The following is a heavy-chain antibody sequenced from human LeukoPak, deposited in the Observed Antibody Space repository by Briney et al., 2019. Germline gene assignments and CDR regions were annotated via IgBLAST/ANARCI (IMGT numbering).Heavy chain of an antibody. J-gene: IGHJ4*02. CDR2: RSYSGST. CDR1: GGSIGTNF. Sequence: PSVTLSLTCSVSGGSIGTNFWSWIRQVPGNGLEWFGYRSYSGSTNYNPSLKSRVSISIDTSKNQFSLELNSVTAADTAVYYCARSDTHHIHSSSGHFDYWGQGTLVTVSS. V-gene: IGHV4-59*01. CDR3: ARSDTHHIHSSSGHFDY. D-gene: IGHD6-13*01.